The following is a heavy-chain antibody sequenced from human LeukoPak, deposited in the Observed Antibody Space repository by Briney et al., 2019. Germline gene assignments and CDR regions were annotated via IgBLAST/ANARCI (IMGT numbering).Heavy chain of an antibody. CDR3: ALEVYYSDNSAFDY. Sequence: ASVKVSCKASGYTFTEYYIHWVRQAPGQGLEWKGWMDPKSGETNHAQRFQGRVIMTRDTSITTAYMELSRLRSDDTAVYYCALEVYYSDNSAFDYWGQGTLVTVSS. D-gene: IGHD4-11*01. J-gene: IGHJ4*01. CDR1: GYTFTEYY. CDR2: MDPKSGET. V-gene: IGHV1-2*02.